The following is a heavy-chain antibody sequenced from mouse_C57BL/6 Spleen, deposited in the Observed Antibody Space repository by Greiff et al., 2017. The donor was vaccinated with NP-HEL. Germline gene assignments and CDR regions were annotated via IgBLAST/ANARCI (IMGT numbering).Heavy chain of an antibody. CDR2: IWGVGST. V-gene: IGHV2-6*01. D-gene: IGHD3-3*01. CDR3: ASRAGTGAMDY. CDR1: GFSLTSYG. Sequence: QVQLKESGPGLVAPSQSLSITCTVSGFSLTSYGVDWVRQSPGKGLEWLGVIWGVGSTNNNKALKSRLSISKDNSNSQVFLKMNSRQTDDTAMYYGASRAGTGAMDYWGQGTSVTVSS. J-gene: IGHJ4*01.